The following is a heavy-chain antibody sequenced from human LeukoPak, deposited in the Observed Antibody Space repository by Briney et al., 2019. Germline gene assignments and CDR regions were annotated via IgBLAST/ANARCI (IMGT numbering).Heavy chain of an antibody. J-gene: IGHJ3*02. CDR2: ISSSGSTI. CDR1: GYTFSDYY. CDR3: AKDALFSLGDAFDI. Sequence: GGSLRVSCAVSGYTFSDYYMSWIRQAPGKGLEWVSYISSSGSTIYYADSVKGRFTISRDNAKNSLYLQMNSLRAEDTAVYYCAKDALFSLGDAFDIWGQGTMVTVSS. V-gene: IGHV3-11*04. D-gene: IGHD3-16*01.